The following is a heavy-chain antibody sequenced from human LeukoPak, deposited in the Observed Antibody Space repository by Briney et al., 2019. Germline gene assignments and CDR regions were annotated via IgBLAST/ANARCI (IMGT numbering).Heavy chain of an antibody. CDR3: ASGLISVDWDDC. Sequence: GGSLRLSCVASGFTVSTKYMSWVRQAPGKGLEWVSVIYTGGTTNYADSVRGRFTISRDNSKNTLYLQMDSLRAGDTAVYYCASGLISVDWDDCWGQGTLVTISS. CDR2: IYTGGTT. CDR1: GFTVSTKY. J-gene: IGHJ4*02. V-gene: IGHV3-53*01. D-gene: IGHD3-16*01.